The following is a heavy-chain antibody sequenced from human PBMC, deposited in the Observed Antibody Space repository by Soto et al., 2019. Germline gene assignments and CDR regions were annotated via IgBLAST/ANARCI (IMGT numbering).Heavy chain of an antibody. D-gene: IGHD4-17*01. Sequence: GGSLRLSCAVSGLSFTNAWINWARQAPGKGLEWVGRIKNKFDGGTTDYAAPVKGRFTISRDDSRSTLYLQMNSLKTEDTAVYFCTTLLSSVTHCFEYWGQGALVTVSS. CDR3: TTLLSSVTHCFEY. V-gene: IGHV3-15*07. CDR2: IKNKFDGGTT. CDR1: GLSFTNAW. J-gene: IGHJ4*02.